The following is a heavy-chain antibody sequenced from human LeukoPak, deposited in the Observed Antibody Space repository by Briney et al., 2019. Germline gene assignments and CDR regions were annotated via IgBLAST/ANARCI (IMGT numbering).Heavy chain of an antibody. CDR2: IRSKAYGGAI. Sequence: GGSLRLSCAASGFTFGDYAMNWVRQAPGKGLEWVSFIRSKAYGGAIEYAASVKGRFTISRDDSKTTAYLQMNSLKTEDTAVYYCTRDGSMTYGDYRLFDYWGQGTLVTVSS. J-gene: IGHJ4*02. CDR3: TRDGSMTYGDYRLFDY. D-gene: IGHD4-17*01. V-gene: IGHV3-49*04. CDR1: GFTFGDYA.